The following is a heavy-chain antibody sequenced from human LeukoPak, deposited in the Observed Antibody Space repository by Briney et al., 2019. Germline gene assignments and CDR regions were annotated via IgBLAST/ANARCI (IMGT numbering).Heavy chain of an antibody. CDR2: ISSSSSYI. V-gene: IGHV3-21*01. J-gene: IGHJ6*03. Sequence: PGGTLRLSCAASGFTFSNHGMNWVRQAPGKGLEWVSSISSSSSYIYYADSVKGRFTISRDNAKNSLYLQMNSLRAEDTAVYYCARDFSQPSSLYYYYYMDVWGKGTTVTVSS. CDR1: GFTFSNHG. CDR3: ARDFSQPSSLYYYYYMDV. D-gene: IGHD3-10*01.